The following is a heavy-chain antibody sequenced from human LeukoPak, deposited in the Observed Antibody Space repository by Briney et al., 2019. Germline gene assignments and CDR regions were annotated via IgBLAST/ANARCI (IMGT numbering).Heavy chain of an antibody. Sequence: ASVKVSCKASGYTFTSYGISWVRQAPGQGLEWMGWISAYNGNTNYAQKLQGRVTMTTDTSTSTAYMELRSLRSDDTAVYYCAREGESPTQKYHYYYYYGMDVWGQGTTVTVSS. D-gene: IGHD3-16*01. CDR3: AREGESPTQKYHYYYYYGMDV. V-gene: IGHV1-18*01. CDR1: GYTFTSYG. J-gene: IGHJ6*02. CDR2: ISAYNGNT.